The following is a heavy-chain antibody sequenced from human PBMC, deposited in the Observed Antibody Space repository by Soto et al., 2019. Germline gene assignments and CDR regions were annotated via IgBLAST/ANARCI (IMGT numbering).Heavy chain of an antibody. J-gene: IGHJ3*02. CDR2: ISSSSSYI. Sequence: PGGSLRLSCAASGFTFSSYSMNWVRQAPGKGLKWVSSISSSSSYIYYADSVKGRFTISRDNAKNSLYLQMNSLRAEDTAVYYCARAGEQRFLELLESPSSSDAFDIWGQGTMVTVSS. D-gene: IGHD3-3*01. CDR1: GFTFSSYS. V-gene: IGHV3-21*01. CDR3: ARAGEQRFLELLESPSSSDAFDI.